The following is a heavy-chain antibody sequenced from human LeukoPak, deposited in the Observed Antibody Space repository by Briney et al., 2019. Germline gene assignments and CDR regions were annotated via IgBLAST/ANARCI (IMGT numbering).Heavy chain of an antibody. CDR2: FFHSGST. D-gene: IGHD2-8*01. V-gene: IGHV4-38-2*02. CDR1: GYSISSGYY. J-gene: IGHJ4*02. Sequence: SETLSLTCTVSGYSISSGYYWCCIRPPPGKGLEWIGNFFHSGSTYYDPSLKSRVTISVASSNNRFSLKLNSVTAADTAVYYCARDPNIVLMVYAPHFDYWGQGALVTVSS. CDR3: ARDPNIVLMVYAPHFDY.